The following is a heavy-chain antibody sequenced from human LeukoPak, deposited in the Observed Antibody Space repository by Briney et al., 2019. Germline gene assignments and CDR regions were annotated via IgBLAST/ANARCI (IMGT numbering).Heavy chain of an antibody. CDR2: MNPNSGNT. CDR3: ARKGIVVVPAAPYYYYGMDV. Sequence: ASVKVSCKASGYTFTSYDINWVRQATGQGLEWMGWMNPNSGNTGYAQKFQGRVTMTRNTSISTAYMELSSLRSEDTAGYYCARKGIVVVPAAPYYYYGMDVWGQGTTVTVSS. V-gene: IGHV1-8*01. J-gene: IGHJ6*02. D-gene: IGHD2-2*01. CDR1: GYTFTSYD.